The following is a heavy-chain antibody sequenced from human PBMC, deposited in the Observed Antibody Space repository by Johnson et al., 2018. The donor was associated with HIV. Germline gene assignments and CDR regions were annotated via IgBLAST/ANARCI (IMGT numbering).Heavy chain of an antibody. J-gene: IGHJ3*02. CDR2: IGSGGNNI. Sequence: QMMLVESGGGLVKPGGSLRLSCAASGFTFSDYYMTWIRQAPGKGLEWVSSIGSGGNNIYYADAVKGRFTISRDNSKNTLYLQMGSLRAEDMAVYYCARARGDFWSGYPAFDIWGQGTMVTVSS. CDR3: ARARGDFWSGYPAFDI. V-gene: IGHV3-11*04. CDR1: GFTFSDYY. D-gene: IGHD3-3*01.